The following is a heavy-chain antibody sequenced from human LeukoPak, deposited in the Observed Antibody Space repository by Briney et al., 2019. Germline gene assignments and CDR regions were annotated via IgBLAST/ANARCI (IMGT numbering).Heavy chain of an antibody. J-gene: IGHJ5*01. Sequence: PGGSLRLSCAASGFTFSTYGMHLVRQAPGKGPEWVAVVSYDGSDKYYADSVKGRFTISRDNSKNTLYLQMNSLRAEDTAAYYCAKDAVRGSGRINWFDSWGQGTLVTVSS. D-gene: IGHD3-10*01. CDR2: VSYDGSDK. CDR3: AKDAVRGSGRINWFDS. V-gene: IGHV3-30*18. CDR1: GFTFSTYG.